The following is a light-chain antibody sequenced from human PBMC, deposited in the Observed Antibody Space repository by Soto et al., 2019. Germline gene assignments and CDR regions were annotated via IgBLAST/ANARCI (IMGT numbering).Light chain of an antibody. CDR2: RDG. V-gene: IGLV1-44*01. CDR1: SSNIGSHF. Sequence: QSVLTQPPSASGTPGQSLTISCSGSSSNIGSHFVYWYQHLPGTAPKLLIFRDGQRPSGVPDRFSGSKSGTSASLAISGLQSEDEADYYCAAWDDSLNGSWVFGGGTKVTVL. J-gene: IGLJ3*02. CDR3: AAWDDSLNGSWV.